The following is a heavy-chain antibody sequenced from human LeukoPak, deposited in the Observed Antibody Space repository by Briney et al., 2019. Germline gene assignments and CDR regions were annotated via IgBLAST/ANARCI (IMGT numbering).Heavy chain of an antibody. D-gene: IGHD2-15*01. CDR2: IYHSGST. CDR1: GGSISSSNW. J-gene: IGHJ3*02. CDR3: ARQDIAPFDI. V-gene: IGHV4-4*02. Sequence: SGTLSLTCAVSGGSISSSNWWSWVRQPPGKGLKWIGEIYHSGSTNYNPSLKSRVIISVDKSKNQFSLKLSSVTAADTAVYYCARQDIAPFDIWGQGTMVTVFS.